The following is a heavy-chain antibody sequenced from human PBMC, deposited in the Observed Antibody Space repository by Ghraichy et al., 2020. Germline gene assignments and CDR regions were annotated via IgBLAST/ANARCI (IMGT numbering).Heavy chain of an antibody. CDR2: INAGNGNT. V-gene: IGHV1-3*01. J-gene: IGHJ5*02. CDR3: ARGSHYDFWSGYYDWFDP. CDR1: GYTFTSYA. D-gene: IGHD3-3*01. Sequence: ASVKVSCKASGYTFTSYAMHWVRQAPGQRLEWMGWINAGNGNTKYSQKFQGRVTITRDTSASTAYMELSSLRSEDTAVYYCARGSHYDFWSGYYDWFDPWGQGTLVTVSS.